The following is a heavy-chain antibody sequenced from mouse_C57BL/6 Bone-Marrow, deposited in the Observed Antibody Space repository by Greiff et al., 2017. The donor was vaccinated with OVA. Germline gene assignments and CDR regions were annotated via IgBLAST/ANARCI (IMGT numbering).Heavy chain of an antibody. V-gene: IGHV1-69*01. CDR2: IDPSDSYT. CDR3: ARHDGYHVGFAY. CDR1: GYTFTSYW. Sequence: QVQLQQPGAELVMPGASVKLSCKASGYTFTSYWMHWVKQRPGQGLEWIGEIDPSDSYTNYNQQFKGKSTLTVDKSSSTAYMQLSSLTSEDSAVYYCARHDGYHVGFAYWGQGTLVTVSA. J-gene: IGHJ3*01. D-gene: IGHD2-3*01.